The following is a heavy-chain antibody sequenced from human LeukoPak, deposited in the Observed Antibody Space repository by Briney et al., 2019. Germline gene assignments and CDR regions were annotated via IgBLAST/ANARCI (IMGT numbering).Heavy chain of an antibody. CDR3: AREGELGGYCSSTSCYTFDY. V-gene: IGHV3-20*04. CDR2: INWNGGST. J-gene: IGHJ4*02. CDR1: GFTFDGYG. Sequence: GGTLRLSCAASGFTFDGYGMSWVRQAPGKGLEWVSGINWNGGSTGYADSVKGRFTISEDNAKSSRYLQMNSLRAEDTALYYCAREGELGGYCSSTSCYTFDYWGQGTLVTVSS. D-gene: IGHD2-2*02.